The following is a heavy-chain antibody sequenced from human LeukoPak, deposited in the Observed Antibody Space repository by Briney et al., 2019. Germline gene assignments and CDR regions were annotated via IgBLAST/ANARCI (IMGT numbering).Heavy chain of an antibody. CDR3: ARSLVVPAHYYYYYYMDV. J-gene: IGHJ6*03. D-gene: IGHD2-2*01. V-gene: IGHV4-38-2*02. CDR1: GYSISSGYY. Sequence: SETLSLTCTVSGYSISSGYYWGWIRQPPGKGLEWIGSIYHSGSTYYNPSLKTRVTVSVDTSKNQFSLNLSSVTAADTAVYYCARSLVVPAHYYYYYYMDVWGKGTTVTVSS. CDR2: IYHSGST.